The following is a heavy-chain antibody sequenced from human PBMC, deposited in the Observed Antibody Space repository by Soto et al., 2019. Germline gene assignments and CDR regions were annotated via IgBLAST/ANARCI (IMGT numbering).Heavy chain of an antibody. D-gene: IGHD6-13*01. CDR2: IWYDGSNK. CDR3: ARDRGIAAAWGEAFDI. V-gene: IGHV3-33*01. CDR1: GFTFSSYG. Sequence: QVQLVESGGGVVQPGRSLRLSCAASGFTFSSYGMHWVRQAPGKGLEWVAVIWYDGSNKYYADSVKGRFTISRDNSKNTLYLQRNSLRAEDTAVYYCARDRGIAAAWGEAFDIWGQGTMVTVSS. J-gene: IGHJ3*02.